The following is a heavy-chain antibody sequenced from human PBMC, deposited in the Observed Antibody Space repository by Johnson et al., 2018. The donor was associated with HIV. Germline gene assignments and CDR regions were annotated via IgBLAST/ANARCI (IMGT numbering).Heavy chain of an antibody. CDR1: GFSFDDYA. CDR2: LSWDGGNT. CDR3: AKDSDRYYYGSGDAFDI. V-gene: IGHV3-43D*03. J-gene: IGHJ3*02. D-gene: IGHD3-10*01. Sequence: VQLVESGGAVVQPGGSLRLSCAASGFSFDDYAMHWVRQVPGRGLQWVSLLSWDGGNTPYADSVKGRFIISRDNSKNSLYLQMNVLRAEDTALYFCAKDSDRYYYGSGDAFDIWGQGTMVTVSS.